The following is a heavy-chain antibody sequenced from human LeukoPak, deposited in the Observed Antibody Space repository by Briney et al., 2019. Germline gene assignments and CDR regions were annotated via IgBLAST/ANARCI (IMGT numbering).Heavy chain of an antibody. CDR3: ARHAWKWAAAGRRVIYGGWFDP. CDR1: GFTFSSYG. J-gene: IGHJ5*02. Sequence: GGSLRLSCAASGFTFSSYGMHWVRQAPGKGLEWVAVISYDGSNKYYADSVKGRFTISRNNSKNTLYLQMNSLRAEDTAVYYCARHAWKWAAAGRRVIYGGWFDPWGQGTLVTVSS. V-gene: IGHV3-30*03. D-gene: IGHD6-13*01. CDR2: ISYDGSNK.